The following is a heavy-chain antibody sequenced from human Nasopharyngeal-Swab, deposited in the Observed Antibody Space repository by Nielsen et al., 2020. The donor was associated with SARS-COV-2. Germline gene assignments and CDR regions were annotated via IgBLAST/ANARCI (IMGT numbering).Heavy chain of an antibody. V-gene: IGHV4-39*01. Sequence: GSLRLSCTVSGGSISSSSFYWGWIRQPPGKGLEWIGSIYYSGSTYYNPSLKSRVTISVDTSKNQFSLKLSSVTAADTAVYYCARGDSSGYHTASYFDLWGRGTLVTVSS. CDR1: GGSISSSSFY. CDR3: ARGDSSGYHTASYFDL. D-gene: IGHD3-22*01. CDR2: IYYSGST. J-gene: IGHJ2*01.